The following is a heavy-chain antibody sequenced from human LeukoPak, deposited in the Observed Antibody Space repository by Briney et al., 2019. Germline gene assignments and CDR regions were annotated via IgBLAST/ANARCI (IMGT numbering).Heavy chain of an antibody. J-gene: IGHJ4*02. CDR2: IYYSGST. CDR3: ARAEESTYYDILTGCLFDY. V-gene: IGHV4-30-4*01. D-gene: IGHD3-9*01. Sequence: SQTLSLTCTVSGGSISSGDYYWSWIRQPPGEGLEWIGYIYYSGSTYYNPSLKSRVTISVDTSKNQFSLKLSSVTAADTAVYYCARAEESTYYDILTGCLFDYWGQGTLVTVSS. CDR1: GGSISSGDYY.